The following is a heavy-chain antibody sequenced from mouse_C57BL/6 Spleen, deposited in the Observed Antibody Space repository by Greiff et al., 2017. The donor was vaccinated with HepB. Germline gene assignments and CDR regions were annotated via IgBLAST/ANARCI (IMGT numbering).Heavy chain of an antibody. Sequence: EVQGVESGGGLVKPGGSLKLSCAASGFTFSDYGMHWVRQAPEKGLEWVAYISSGSSTIYYADTVKGRFTISRDNAKNTLFLQMTSLRSEDTAMYYWAMYHGSSYTYWYCDVWGTGTTVTVSS. J-gene: IGHJ1*03. CDR2: ISSGSSTI. D-gene: IGHD1-1*01. CDR3: AMYHGSSYTYWYCDV. CDR1: GFTFSDYG. V-gene: IGHV5-17*01.